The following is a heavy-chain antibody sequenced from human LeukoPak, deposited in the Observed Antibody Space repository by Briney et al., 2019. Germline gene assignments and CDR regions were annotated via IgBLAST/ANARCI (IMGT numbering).Heavy chain of an antibody. Sequence: ASVKVSCKASGYTFTGYYMYWVRQAPGQALEWMGWINPNSGGTNYAQKFQGRVTMTRDTSISTAYMELSRLRSDDTAVYYCARSDDDYGDYGGWFGPWGQETLGTVSS. D-gene: IGHD4-17*01. V-gene: IGHV1-2*02. J-gene: IGHJ5*02. CDR1: GYTFTGYY. CDR2: INPNSGGT. CDR3: ARSDDDYGDYGGWFGP.